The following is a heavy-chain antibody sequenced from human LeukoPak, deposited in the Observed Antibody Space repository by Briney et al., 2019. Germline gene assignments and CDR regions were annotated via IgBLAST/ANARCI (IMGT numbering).Heavy chain of an antibody. J-gene: IGHJ4*02. CDR1: GFDFHNYV. V-gene: IGHV3-30-3*01. CDR2: ISSDVNIK. Sequence: GGSLRLSCAASGFDFHNYVIHWVRQAPGKGLEWVAVISSDVNIKYYADSVKGRFTISRDSSSKMVSLQMNSLRAEDTAVYYCARELTSYVDYWGQGTLVTVSS. D-gene: IGHD3-9*01. CDR3: ARELTSYVDY.